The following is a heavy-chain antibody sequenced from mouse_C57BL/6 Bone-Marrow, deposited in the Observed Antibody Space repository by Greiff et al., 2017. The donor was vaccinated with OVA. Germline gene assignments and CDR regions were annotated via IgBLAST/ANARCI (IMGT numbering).Heavy chain of an antibody. V-gene: IGHV1-50*01. Sequence: QVQLQQPGAELVKPGASVKLSCKASGYTFTSYWMQWVKQRPGQGLEWIGEIDPSDSYTNYNQKFKGKATLTVDTSSSTAYMQLSSLTSEDSAVYYCAWGNYGYFEVWGTGTTVTVSS. CDR1: GYTFTSYW. J-gene: IGHJ1*03. CDR2: IDPSDSYT. D-gene: IGHD2-1*01. CDR3: AWGNYGYFEV.